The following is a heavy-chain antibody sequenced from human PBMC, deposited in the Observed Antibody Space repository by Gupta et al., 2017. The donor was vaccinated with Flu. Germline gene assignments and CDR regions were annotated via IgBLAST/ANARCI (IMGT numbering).Heavy chain of an antibody. D-gene: IGHD6-13*01. J-gene: IGHJ5*02. Sequence: PGKALEWLALIYWDDDKRYNPYLRSRLSIMKDTSRNQVVLTMTNMDFVDTATYYCAHRLPLSSTWNFGWFDPWGQGTLVTVSS. CDR3: AHRLPLSSTWNFGWFDP. V-gene: IGHV2-5*02. CDR2: IYWDDDK.